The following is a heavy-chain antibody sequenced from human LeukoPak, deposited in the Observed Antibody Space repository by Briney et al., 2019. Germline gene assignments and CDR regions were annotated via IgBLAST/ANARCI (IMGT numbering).Heavy chain of an antibody. J-gene: IGHJ4*02. D-gene: IGHD3-10*01. CDR3: AKAYYGSGNPSPFDY. CDR2: ISGSGGST. V-gene: IGHV3-23*01. Sequence: GGSLRLSCAASGFTFSSYAMSWVRQAPGKGLEWVSAISGSGGSTYYADSVKGRFTISRDNSKNTLYLQMNSLRAEDTAVYYCAKAYYGSGNPSPFDYWGQGTLVTVSS. CDR1: GFTFSSYA.